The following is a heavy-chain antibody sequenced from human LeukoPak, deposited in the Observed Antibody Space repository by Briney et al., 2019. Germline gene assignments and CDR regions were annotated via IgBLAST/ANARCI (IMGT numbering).Heavy chain of an antibody. J-gene: IGHJ4*02. V-gene: IGHV4-34*01. CDR3: ARAGRDYYDSSGYYLDY. CDR1: GGSFSGYY. Sequence: IPSETLSLTCAVYGGSFSGYYWSWIRQPPGKGLEWIGEINHSGSTNYNPSLKSRVTISVDTSKNQFSLKLSSVTAADTAVYYCARAGRDYYDSSGYYLDYWGQGTLVTVSS. D-gene: IGHD3-22*01. CDR2: INHSGST.